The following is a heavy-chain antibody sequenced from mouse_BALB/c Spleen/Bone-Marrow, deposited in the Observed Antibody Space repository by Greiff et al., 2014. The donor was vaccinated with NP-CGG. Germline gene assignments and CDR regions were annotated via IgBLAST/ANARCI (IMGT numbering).Heavy chain of an antibody. CDR3: ATIATVVDAMDY. J-gene: IGHJ4*01. Sequence: VQLQQSGAELVKPGASVKLSCTASGFNFKDSYMHWVKQRPEQGLEWIGRIDPANGNTKYDPKFQGKATITADTSSNEAYLQLSSLTSEDTAVYYSATIATVVDAMDYWGQGTSVTVSS. CDR2: IDPANGNT. V-gene: IGHV14-3*02. CDR1: GFNFKDSY. D-gene: IGHD1-1*01.